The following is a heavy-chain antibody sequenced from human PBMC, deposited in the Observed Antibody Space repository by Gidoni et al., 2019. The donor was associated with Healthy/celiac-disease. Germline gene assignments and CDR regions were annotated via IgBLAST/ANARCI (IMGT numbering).Heavy chain of an antibody. CDR2: IYYSGST. J-gene: IGHJ6*02. V-gene: IGHV4-39*01. Sequence: QLQLQESGPGLVKPSETLSLTCTVSGGSISSSSYYWGWIRQPPGKGLEWIGSIYYSGSTYYNPSLKSRVTISVDTSKNQFSLKLSSVTAADTAVYYCARNGDSRDHYYYYYGMDVWGQGTTVTVSS. D-gene: IGHD4-17*01. CDR3: ARNGDSRDHYYYYYGMDV. CDR1: GGSISSSSYY.